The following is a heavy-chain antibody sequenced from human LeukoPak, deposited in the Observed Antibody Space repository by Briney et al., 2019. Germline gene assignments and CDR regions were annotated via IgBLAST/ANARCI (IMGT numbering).Heavy chain of an antibody. V-gene: IGHV1-2*02. Sequence: ASVKVSCKASGYTFTGYYMHWVRQAPGQGLEWMGWINPNSGGTNYAQKFQGRVTMTRDTSISTAYMELSRLRSDDTAVYYCASVLESGSYYAGDDAFDIWGQGTMVTVSS. D-gene: IGHD1-26*01. CDR3: ASVLESGSYYAGDDAFDI. J-gene: IGHJ3*02. CDR1: GYTFTGYY. CDR2: INPNSGGT.